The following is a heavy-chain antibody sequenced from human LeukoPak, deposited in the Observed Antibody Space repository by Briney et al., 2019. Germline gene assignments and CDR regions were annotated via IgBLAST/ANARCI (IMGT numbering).Heavy chain of an antibody. CDR2: ISYDGSNK. D-gene: IGHD3-10*01. CDR1: GFTFSSYG. Sequence: GGALRLSCAASGFTFSSYGMHGVRPAPGKGLAWVAVISYDGSNKYYADSVKGRFTSSRDNSKNTLYLQMNSLRAEDTAVYYCAKDVKISYRDYGSGSSAGYYGMGVWGKGTTVAVSS. J-gene: IGHJ6*04. CDR3: AKDVKISYRDYGSGSSAGYYGMGV. V-gene: IGHV3-30*18.